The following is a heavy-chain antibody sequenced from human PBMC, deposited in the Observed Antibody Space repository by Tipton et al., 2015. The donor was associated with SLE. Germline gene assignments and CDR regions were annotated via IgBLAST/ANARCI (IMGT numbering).Heavy chain of an antibody. V-gene: IGHV4-34*01. CDR3: ARAVGYRGAFDI. D-gene: IGHD6-13*01. Sequence: GLVKPSETLSLTCAVYGGSFSGYYWSWIRQPPGKGLEWIGEINHSGSTNYNPSLKSRVTISVDTSKNQFSLKLSSVTAADTAVYYCARAVGYRGAFDIWGQGTMVAVSS. CDR2: INHSGST. J-gene: IGHJ3*02. CDR1: GGSFSGYY.